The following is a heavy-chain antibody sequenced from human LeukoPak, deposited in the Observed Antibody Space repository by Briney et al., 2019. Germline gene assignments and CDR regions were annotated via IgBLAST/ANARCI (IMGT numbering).Heavy chain of an antibody. D-gene: IGHD5-24*01. V-gene: IGHV4-59*08. J-gene: IGHJ4*02. Sequence: SETLSLTCTVSGGSISSYYWSWIRQPPGKGLEWIGYIYYSGTTNYNPSLKSRVTISVDTSKNQFSLKLSSVTAADTAVYYCARLKRDGYKVDYWGQGTLVTVSS. CDR3: ARLKRDGYKVDY. CDR1: GGSISSYY. CDR2: IYYSGTT.